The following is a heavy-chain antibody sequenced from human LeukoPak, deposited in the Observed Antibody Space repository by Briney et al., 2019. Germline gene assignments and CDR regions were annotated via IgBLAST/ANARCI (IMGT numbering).Heavy chain of an antibody. Sequence: ASVKVSCKAFGYTFTAYYMHWVRQAPGQGFEWMGWINLDSGATDYAQKFQGRVTMARDTSSGTAYMEVSRLRSEDTAVYYCARVMLRRKNWFDPWGQGTLVTVSS. CDR3: ARVMLRRKNWFDP. V-gene: IGHV1-2*02. CDR2: INLDSGAT. J-gene: IGHJ5*02. CDR1: GYTFTAYY. D-gene: IGHD3-16*01.